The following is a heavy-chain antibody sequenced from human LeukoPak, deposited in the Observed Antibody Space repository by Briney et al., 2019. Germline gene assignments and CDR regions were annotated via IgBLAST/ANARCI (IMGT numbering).Heavy chain of an antibody. CDR1: SGSISTYY. CDR2: IYYSVYT. D-gene: IGHD3-10*01. CDR3: ARDGEWTRDYFDY. J-gene: IGHJ4*02. Sequence: PSETLSLTCTVSSGSISTYYWSWIRQPPGKGLEWIGYIYYSVYTNYNPSLKSRVTISVDTSKNQFSLKLSSVTAADTAVYYCARDGEWTRDYFDYWGQGTLVTVSS. V-gene: IGHV4-59*01.